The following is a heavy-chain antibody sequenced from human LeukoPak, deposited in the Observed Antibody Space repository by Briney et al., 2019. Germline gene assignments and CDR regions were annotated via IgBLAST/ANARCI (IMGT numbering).Heavy chain of an antibody. CDR1: GGSISSGGYS. CDR3: ARGGSDYFDS. Sequence: SQTLSLTCAVSGGSISSGGYSWSWIRQPPGKGLEWIGYNSHSGSTYYNPSLKSRVTISVDRSKNQFSLKLSSVTAADTAVYYCARGGSDYFDSWGQGTLVTVSS. CDR2: NSHSGST. D-gene: IGHD3-10*01. V-gene: IGHV4-30-2*01. J-gene: IGHJ4*02.